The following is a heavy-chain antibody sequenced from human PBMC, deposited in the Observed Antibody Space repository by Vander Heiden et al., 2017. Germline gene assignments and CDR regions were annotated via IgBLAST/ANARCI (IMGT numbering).Heavy chain of an antibody. J-gene: IGHJ6*02. D-gene: IGHD6-13*01. CDR3: ARDQPLAAAHGRDYYYGMDV. CDR1: GGSIRSGGYH. V-gene: IGHV4-31*03. CDR2: SYYSGST. Sequence: QVQLQESGPGLVKPSQTLSLTCTVSGGSIRSGGYHWGWIRQHPGKGLEWIGYSYYSGSTYYNPSLKSRVTISVDTSKNQFSLKLSSVTAADTAVYYCARDQPLAAAHGRDYYYGMDVWGQGTTVTVSS.